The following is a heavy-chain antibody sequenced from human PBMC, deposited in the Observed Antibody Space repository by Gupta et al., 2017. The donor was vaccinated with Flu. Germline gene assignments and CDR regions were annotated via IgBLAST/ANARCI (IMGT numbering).Heavy chain of an antibody. D-gene: IGHD3-22*01. Sequence: GFTFSSYAMGWVRQAPGKGLEWVSAISGSGDNTYFADSGKGRFTISRDNSKNTRFLQMNSLRAEDTAVFYCAKSYYYDGSGYVVDWGQGTLVTVSS. CDR3: AKSYYYDGSGYVVD. V-gene: IGHV3-23*01. CDR2: ISGSGDNT. CDR1: GFTFSSYA. J-gene: IGHJ4*02.